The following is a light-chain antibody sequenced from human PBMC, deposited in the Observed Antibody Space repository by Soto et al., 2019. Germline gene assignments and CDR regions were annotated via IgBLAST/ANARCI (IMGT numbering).Light chain of an antibody. V-gene: IGKV1-NL1*01. CDR3: QQYYTLPYT. Sequence: IHMTQSPSSLSASVGYRVTITCRASQGISNYLAWYQQKQGKAPKLLIYKASSLESGVPSRFSGSGSGTDFNLSISSLQSEDFATYYCQQYYTLPYTFGRGTRLEIK. J-gene: IGKJ5*01. CDR2: KAS. CDR1: QGISNY.